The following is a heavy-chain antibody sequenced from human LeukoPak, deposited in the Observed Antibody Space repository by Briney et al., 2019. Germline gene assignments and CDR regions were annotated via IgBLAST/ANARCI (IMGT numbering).Heavy chain of an antibody. V-gene: IGHV4-59*01. Sequence: SVTLSLTASVSSGSISSYYWGWLRQPPGQGLVWIGNIYYSGSTNYNPSLKSRVTISVDTSKNQFSLKLSSVTAADTAVYYCTRGSIAYYYMDVWGKGTTVTISS. D-gene: IGHD3-22*01. CDR1: SGSISSYY. J-gene: IGHJ6*03. CDR2: IYYSGST. CDR3: TRGSIAYYYMDV.